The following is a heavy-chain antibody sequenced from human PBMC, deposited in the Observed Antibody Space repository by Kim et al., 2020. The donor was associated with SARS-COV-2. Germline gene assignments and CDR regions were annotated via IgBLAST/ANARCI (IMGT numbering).Heavy chain of an antibody. CDR1: GGSFSGYY. V-gene: IGHV4-34*01. CDR3: ARGGKYSSSWSFRSFSGD. J-gene: IGHJ4*02. Sequence: SETLSLTCAVYGGSFSGYYWSWIRQPPGKGLEWIGEINHSGSTNYNPSLKSRVTISVDTSKNQFSLKLSSVTAADTAVYYCARGGKYSSSWSFRSFSGDWGQGTLVTVSS. CDR2: INHSGST. D-gene: IGHD6-13*01.